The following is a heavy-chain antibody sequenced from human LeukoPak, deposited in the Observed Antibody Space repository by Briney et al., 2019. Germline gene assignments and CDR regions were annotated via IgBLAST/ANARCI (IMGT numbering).Heavy chain of an antibody. J-gene: IGHJ4*02. V-gene: IGHV3-9*01. CDR3: AKTPEPGSYSYYFDY. CDR1: GFTFDDYA. D-gene: IGHD3-10*01. CDR2: ISWNSGSI. Sequence: PGRSLRLSCAASGFTFDDYAMHWVRQAPGKGLEWVSGISWNSGSIGYADSVKGRFTISRDNAKNSLYLQMNSLRAGDTALYYCAKTPEPGSYSYYFDYWGQGTLVTVSS.